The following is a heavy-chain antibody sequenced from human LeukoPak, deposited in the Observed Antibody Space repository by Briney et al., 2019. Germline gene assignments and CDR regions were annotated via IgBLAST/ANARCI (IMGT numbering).Heavy chain of an antibody. CDR1: GYTFTSYG. D-gene: IGHD5-12*01. J-gene: IGHJ6*02. Sequence: ASVKVSCKASGYTFTSYGISWVRQAPGQGLEWMGWISAYNGNTNYAQKLQGRVTMTTDTSTSTAYMELRSLRSDDTAVYYCARGGIDIVATVTTYGMDVWGQGTTVTVSS. CDR2: ISAYNGNT. CDR3: ARGGIDIVATVTTYGMDV. V-gene: IGHV1-18*01.